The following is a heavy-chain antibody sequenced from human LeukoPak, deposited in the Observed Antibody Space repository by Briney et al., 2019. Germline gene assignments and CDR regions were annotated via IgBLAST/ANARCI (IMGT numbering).Heavy chain of an antibody. V-gene: IGHV4-39*02. Sequence: SETLSLTCTVSGGSISGSSYYWGWIRQPPGKGLEWIGSIYYSGSTYYNPSLKSRVTISVDTSKNQFSLKLNSVTATDTAVYYCARGIAAAGAVWFDPWGQGTLVTVSS. CDR1: GGSISGSSYY. CDR3: ARGIAAAGAVWFDP. CDR2: IYYSGST. J-gene: IGHJ5*02. D-gene: IGHD6-13*01.